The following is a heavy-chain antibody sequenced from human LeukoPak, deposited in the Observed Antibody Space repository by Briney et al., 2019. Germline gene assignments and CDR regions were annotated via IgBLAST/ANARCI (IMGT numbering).Heavy chain of an antibody. CDR2: IYPGDSDT. J-gene: IGHJ4*02. CDR3: AAVEMGDFDY. D-gene: IGHD5-24*01. V-gene: IGHV5-51*01. CDR1: GYGFTSYW. Sequence: GGSLKSSFKGSGYGFTSYWIGWGRPRPGKGLEWMGIIYPGDSDTRYSPSFQGPVTISADKSISTAYLQWSSLKASDTAMYYCAAVEMGDFDYWGQGTLVTVSS.